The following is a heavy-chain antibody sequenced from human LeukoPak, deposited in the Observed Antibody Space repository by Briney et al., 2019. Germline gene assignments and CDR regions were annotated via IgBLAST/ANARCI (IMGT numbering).Heavy chain of an antibody. CDR3: ARRDWGYYYGMDV. CDR2: IYHSGST. V-gene: IGHV4-30-2*02. J-gene: IGHJ6*02. CDR1: GGSISSGGYS. Sequence: PSETLSLTCAVSGGSISSGGYSWSWIRQPPGKGLEWIGYIYHSGSTYYNPSLKSRVTISVDRSKSQFSLKLSSVTAADTAVYYCARRDWGYYYGMDVWGQGTTVTVSS. D-gene: IGHD7-27*01.